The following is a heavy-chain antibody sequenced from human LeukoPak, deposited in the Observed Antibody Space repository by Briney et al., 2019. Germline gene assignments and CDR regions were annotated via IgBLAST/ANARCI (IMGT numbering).Heavy chain of an antibody. D-gene: IGHD2-21*02. CDR3: ARRGPNCGGDCYYDY. Sequence: GGSLRLSCAASGFTFDDYAFHWVRRAPGKGLEWVSGISWNSVAIDYADSVKGRFTISRDNAKNSLYLQMNSLRLEDTAFYYCARRGPNCGGDCYYDYWGQGALVTVSS. CDR2: ISWNSVAI. J-gene: IGHJ4*02. CDR1: GFTFDDYA. V-gene: IGHV3-9*01.